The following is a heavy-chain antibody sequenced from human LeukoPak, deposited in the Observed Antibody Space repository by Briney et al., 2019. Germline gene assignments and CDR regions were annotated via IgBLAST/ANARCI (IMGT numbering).Heavy chain of an antibody. CDR2: INPNSGGT. J-gene: IGHJ4*02. D-gene: IGHD3-22*01. V-gene: IGHV1-2*02. CDR3: ARANYYDSSYYFDY. Sequence: ASVKVSCKASGYTFTGYYMHWVRQAPGQGLEWMGWINPNSGGTKYAQKFQGRVTMTRDTSISTAYMELSRLRSDDTAVYYCARANYYDSSYYFDYWGQGTLVTVSS. CDR1: GYTFTGYY.